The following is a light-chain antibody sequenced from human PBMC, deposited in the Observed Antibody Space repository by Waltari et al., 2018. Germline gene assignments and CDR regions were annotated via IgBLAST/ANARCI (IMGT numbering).Light chain of an antibody. Sequence: DIVMTQSPLSLPVTPVEPASISCRSSQCLRHSNGYNYLDWYLQKPGQSPQLLIYLGSNRASGVPDRFSGSGSGTDFTLKISRVEAEDVGVYYCMQALQTPLTFGGGTKVEIK. CDR3: MQALQTPLT. J-gene: IGKJ4*01. CDR2: LGS. CDR1: QCLRHSNGYNY. V-gene: IGKV2-28*01.